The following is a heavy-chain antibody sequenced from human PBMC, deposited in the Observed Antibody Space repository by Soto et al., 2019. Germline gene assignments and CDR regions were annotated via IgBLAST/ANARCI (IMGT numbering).Heavy chain of an antibody. D-gene: IGHD6-19*01. CDR2: IGNAGDT. Sequence: GGSLRLSCAASGFTFSSYDMHWVRQATGKGLEWVSAIGNAGDTYYPGSVKGRFTISRENAKNSLYLQMNSLRAGDTAVYYCARAVGAAVAAPFDYWGQGTLVTVSS. CDR1: GFTFSSYD. CDR3: ARAVGAAVAAPFDY. V-gene: IGHV3-13*01. J-gene: IGHJ4*02.